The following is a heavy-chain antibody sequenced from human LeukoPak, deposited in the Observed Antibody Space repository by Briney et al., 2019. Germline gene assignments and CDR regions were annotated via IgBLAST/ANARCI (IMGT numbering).Heavy chain of an antibody. D-gene: IGHD2-2*01. CDR2: INRGSTDI. J-gene: IGHJ4*02. V-gene: IGHV3-48*03. CDR3: ARAVSPTDCSNLRCYFCDN. Sequence: GGSLRLSCAASGFTLSNYEMNWVRQAPGKGLEWVSYINRGSTDIQYADSVKGRFTISRDNAKNSLYLQMNSLRAEDAAVYYCARAVSPTDCSNLRCYFCDNWGQGTLVTVSS. CDR1: GFTLSNYE.